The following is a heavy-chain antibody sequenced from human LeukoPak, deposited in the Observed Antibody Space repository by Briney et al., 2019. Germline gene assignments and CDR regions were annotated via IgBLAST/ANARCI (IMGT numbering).Heavy chain of an antibody. J-gene: IGHJ4*02. CDR3: ARSTGDHDYFDY. V-gene: IGHV1-46*01. D-gene: IGHD7-27*01. CDR1: GYTLTSYY. CDR2: INPSGGST. Sequence: ASVTVSCTASGYTLTSYYMHWVRQAPGQGLEWMGIINPSGGSTSYAQKFQGRVTMTRDTSTSTVYMELSSLRSEDTAVYYCARSTGDHDYFDYWGQGTLVTVSS.